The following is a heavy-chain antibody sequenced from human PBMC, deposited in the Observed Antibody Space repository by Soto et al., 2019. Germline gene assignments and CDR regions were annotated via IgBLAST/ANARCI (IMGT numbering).Heavy chain of an antibody. CDR1: GGSISSSSYY. CDR2: IYYRGNT. J-gene: IGHJ5*01. CDR3: ARVDSNGGLYS. D-gene: IGHD3-22*01. Sequence: PSETLSLTCTVSGGSISSSSYYWGWICQPPGKGLEWIGSIYYRGNTYYNPSLKSRVTISVDTSKNHFSLNLSSVTAADTAVYYCARVDSNGGLYSWCQGILVTISS. V-gene: IGHV4-39*02.